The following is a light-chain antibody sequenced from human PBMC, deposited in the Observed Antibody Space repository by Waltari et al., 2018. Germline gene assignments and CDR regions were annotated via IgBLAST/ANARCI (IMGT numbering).Light chain of an antibody. CDR1: QSVNKY. V-gene: IGKV3-20*01. Sequence: EIVLTQSPGTLSLSLRERATRSCRASQSVNKYLAWYQQKPGPTPRLLIYDASTRATGIPDRFSGSGWGTDFSLTISRLEPEDFAVYYGQKYGTLPATFGQGTKVQ. CDR3: QKYGTLPAT. CDR2: DAS. J-gene: IGKJ1*01.